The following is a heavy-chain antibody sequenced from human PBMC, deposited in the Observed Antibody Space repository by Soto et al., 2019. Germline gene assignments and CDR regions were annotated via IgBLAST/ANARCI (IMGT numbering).Heavy chain of an antibody. D-gene: IGHD2-8*02. CDR1: GFSFSSYA. CDR3: AKGGEVVSRFGVDV. J-gene: IGHJ6*02. V-gene: IGHV3-23*01. Sequence: EVQLLESGGGLVQPGGSLRLSCAASGFSFSSYAMSWVRQAPGKGLEWVSSISGSGDSTYYADSVKGQFTISRDNSKNTRYLQMNSLRAEDTAVYYCAKGGEVVSRFGVDVWGQGTTVTVS. CDR2: ISGSGDST.